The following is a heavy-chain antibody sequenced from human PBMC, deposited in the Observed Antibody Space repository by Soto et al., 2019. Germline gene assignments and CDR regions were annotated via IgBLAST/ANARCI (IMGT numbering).Heavy chain of an antibody. CDR3: AATRILEWLLMDV. CDR1: GFTFSSYA. CDR2: ISYDGSNK. J-gene: IGHJ6*02. D-gene: IGHD3-3*01. V-gene: IGHV3-30-3*01. Sequence: WGSLRLSCAASGFTFSSYAMHWFRQAPGKGLEWVAVISYDGSNKYYADSVKGRFTISRDNSKNTLYLQMSSLRAGDTAVYYCAATRILEWLLMDVWGQGTTVTVSS.